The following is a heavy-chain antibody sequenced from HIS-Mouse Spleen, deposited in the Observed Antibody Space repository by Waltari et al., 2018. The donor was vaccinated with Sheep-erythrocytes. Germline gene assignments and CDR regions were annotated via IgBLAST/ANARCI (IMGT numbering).Heavy chain of an antibody. CDR3: ALSVDLAGAFDI. CDR2: NNHSGST. Sequence: QVQLQQWGAGLLKPSETLSLTCAVYGGSFSGYYWSWIRQPPGKGLEWIGENNHSGSTHYNPSLKSRVTISVDTSKNQFSLKLSSVTAADTAVYYCALSVDLAGAFDIWGQGTMVTVSS. D-gene: IGHD6-19*01. J-gene: IGHJ3*02. V-gene: IGHV4-34*01. CDR1: GGSFSGYY.